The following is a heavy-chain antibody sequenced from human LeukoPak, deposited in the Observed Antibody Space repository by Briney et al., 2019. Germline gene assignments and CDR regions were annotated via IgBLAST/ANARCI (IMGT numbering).Heavy chain of an antibody. Sequence: EGSLRLSCAASGFTFSSYSMNWVRQAPGKGLEWVSSISSSSSYIYYADSVKGRFTISRDNAKNSLYLQMNSLRAEDTAVYYCARERFGYSGYDPTDYGMDVWGQGTTVTVSS. V-gene: IGHV3-21*01. CDR1: GFTFSSYS. CDR2: ISSSSSYI. CDR3: ARERFGYSGYDPTDYGMDV. J-gene: IGHJ6*02. D-gene: IGHD5-12*01.